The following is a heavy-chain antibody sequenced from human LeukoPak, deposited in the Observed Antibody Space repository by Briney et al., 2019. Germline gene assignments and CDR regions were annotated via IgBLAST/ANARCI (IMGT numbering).Heavy chain of an antibody. V-gene: IGHV4-39*01. D-gene: IGHD3-22*01. CDR2: IYYSGST. J-gene: IGHJ4*02. CDR1: GGSISSSSYY. Sequence: SETLSLTRTVSGGSISSSSYYWGWIRQPPGKGLEWIGSIYYSGSTYYKPSLKSRVTIFGDTSKNQFSLKLRSVTAADTAVYYCAKSLTYDSSGPFDYWGQGTLVTVSS. CDR3: AKSLTYDSSGPFDY.